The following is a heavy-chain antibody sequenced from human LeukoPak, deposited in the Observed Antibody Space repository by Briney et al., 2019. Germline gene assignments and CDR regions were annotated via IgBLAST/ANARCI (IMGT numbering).Heavy chain of an antibody. V-gene: IGHV4-39*01. CDR1: GGSISSSTYY. CDR3: ARHPMVRGVPYYYYMDV. J-gene: IGHJ6*03. D-gene: IGHD3-10*01. CDR2: IYYSGST. Sequence: PSETLSLTCTVSGGSISSSTYYWGWIRQPPGKGLEWIGSIYYSGSTYYNPSLKSRVTISVDTSKNQFSLKLSSVTAADTAVYYCARHPMVRGVPYYYYMDVWGKGTTVTVSS.